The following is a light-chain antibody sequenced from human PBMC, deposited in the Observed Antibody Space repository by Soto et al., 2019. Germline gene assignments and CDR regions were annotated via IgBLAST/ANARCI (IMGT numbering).Light chain of an antibody. CDR3: QQYHIYYRT. J-gene: IGKJ2*01. V-gene: IGKV1-5*01. CDR2: AAS. CDR1: QTIRSW. Sequence: DIQMIQSPSTLSASVGDRVTITCRASQTIRSWLAWYQQKPGKAPNLLIYAASTLKSGVPSRFSGNGSETEFTLTIISLQPDDFATYYCQQYHIYYRTFGQGTKLEIK.